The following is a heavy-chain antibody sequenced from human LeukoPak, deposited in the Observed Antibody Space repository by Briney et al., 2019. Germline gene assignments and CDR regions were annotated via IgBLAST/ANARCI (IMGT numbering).Heavy chain of an antibody. V-gene: IGHV3-7*03. D-gene: IGHD6-19*01. Sequence: PGGSLRLSCAASGFIFSSYWMSWVRQAPGKGLEWVANIKQDGSEKYYVDSVKGRFTISRDNSNNTLFLHLNSLRGEDTAVYYCTRNSGWYGLSWGQGTLVTVSS. CDR2: IKQDGSEK. CDR3: TRNSGWYGLS. J-gene: IGHJ1*01. CDR1: GFIFSSYW.